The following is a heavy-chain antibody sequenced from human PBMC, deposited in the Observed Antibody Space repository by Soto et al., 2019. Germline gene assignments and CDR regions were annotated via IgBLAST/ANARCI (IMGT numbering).Heavy chain of an antibody. CDR2: IYYSGST. J-gene: IGHJ4*02. CDR1: GGSISNADHY. Sequence: QVQLQESGPGLVKPSQTLSLTCTVSGGSISNADHYWSWIRQPPGKGLEWIGYIYYSGSTSYNPSLESRLTMSLDTLKKPFSLRLSSVTAADTAVYYFARERYRNGYNLFDYWGQGTRVTVSS. CDR3: ARERYRNGYNLFDY. V-gene: IGHV4-30-4*01. D-gene: IGHD6-19*01.